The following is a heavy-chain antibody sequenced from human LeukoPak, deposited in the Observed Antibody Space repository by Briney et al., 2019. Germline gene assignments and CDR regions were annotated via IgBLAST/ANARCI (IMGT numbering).Heavy chain of an antibody. CDR2: IYSGGST. CDR3: ARGANIVGARGDFDY. D-gene: IGHD1-26*01. V-gene: IGHV3-53*01. J-gene: IGHJ4*02. Sequence: GGSLRLSCAASGFTVSSNYMSWVRQAPGKGLEWVSVIYSGGSTYYADSVKGRFTISRDNSKNTLYLQMNSLRAEDTAVYYCARGANIVGARGDFDYWGQGTLVTVSS. CDR1: GFTVSSNY.